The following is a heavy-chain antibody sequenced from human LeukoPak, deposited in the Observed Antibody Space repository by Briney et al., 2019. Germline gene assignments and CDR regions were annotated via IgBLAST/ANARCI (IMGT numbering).Heavy chain of an antibody. D-gene: IGHD4-17*01. Sequence: GASVKVSCKASGYIFSNYGMTWVRQAPGQGLDWMAWISAYNGKTNYAQKFQDRVTMTTDTSTSTVYMELRSLRSDDTAIYYCARDGPDYGDYINFDFWGQGTLVTVSS. V-gene: IGHV1-18*01. CDR1: GYIFSNYG. J-gene: IGHJ4*02. CDR3: ARDGPDYGDYINFDF. CDR2: ISAYNGKT.